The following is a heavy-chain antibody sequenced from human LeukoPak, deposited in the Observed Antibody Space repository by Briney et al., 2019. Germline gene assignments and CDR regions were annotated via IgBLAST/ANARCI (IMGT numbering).Heavy chain of an antibody. V-gene: IGHV3-48*01. D-gene: IGHD6-13*01. J-gene: IGHJ4*02. Sequence: GGSLRLSCEASGFILSTYTMNWVRQAPGKGLEWVSYISGATNDIKYADSVKGRFTISRDNAKNSLYLHLNSLRVEDAAVYYCAKDGYSSIPGFHFEYWGQGTPVTVSS. CDR2: ISGATNDI. CDR1: GFILSTYT. CDR3: AKDGYSSIPGFHFEY.